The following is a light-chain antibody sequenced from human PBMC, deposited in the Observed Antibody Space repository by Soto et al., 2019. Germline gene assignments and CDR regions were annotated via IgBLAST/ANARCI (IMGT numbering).Light chain of an antibody. V-gene: IGKV3-11*01. CDR2: DAI. Sequence: EIVLTQSPATLSLSPGERATLSCRASQNVRSYLAWYQQQPGQAPRLLIHDAISRATGIPARFSGSGSGTDFTLTISSLEPEDFAVYYCQQRTNWPTSTFGQGTRLEIK. CDR3: QQRTNWPTST. J-gene: IGKJ5*01. CDR1: QNVRSY.